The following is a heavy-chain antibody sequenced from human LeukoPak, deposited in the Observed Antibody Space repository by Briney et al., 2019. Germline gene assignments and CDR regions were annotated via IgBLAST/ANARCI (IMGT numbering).Heavy chain of an antibody. Sequence: PGGPLRLSCAASGFTFSSYWMSWVRQAPGKGLEWVANIKQDGSEKYYVDSVKGRFTISRDNAKNSLYLQMNSLRAEDTAVYYCARDRRTIAAAGYTTDYWGQGTLVTVSS. CDR2: IKQDGSEK. CDR1: GFTFSSYW. CDR3: ARDRRTIAAAGYTTDY. D-gene: IGHD6-13*01. J-gene: IGHJ4*02. V-gene: IGHV3-7*01.